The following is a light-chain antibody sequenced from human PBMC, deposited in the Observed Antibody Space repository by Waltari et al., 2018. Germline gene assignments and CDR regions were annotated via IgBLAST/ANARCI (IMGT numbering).Light chain of an antibody. CDR3: QQYYSYPRT. Sequence: AIRVTQSPSSLSASTGDRVTITCRASQGISSYLAWYQQKPGKAPKLLLYAASTLQSGVPSRVSCSGSGTDFTLTISCLQSDDFATYYCQQYYSYPRTFGQGTKVEIK. CDR2: AAS. CDR1: QGISSY. J-gene: IGKJ1*01. V-gene: IGKV1-8*01.